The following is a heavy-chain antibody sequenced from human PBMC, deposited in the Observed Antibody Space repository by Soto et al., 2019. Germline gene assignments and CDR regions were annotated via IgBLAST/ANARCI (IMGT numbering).Heavy chain of an antibody. Sequence: EVQLVESGGGLVQPGGSLRLSCAASGFTFSTCDMHWVRQGTGKGLEWVSSIGTTDDTYYSASVKGRFTISREDAKDSLYLQMNNLRAEDTXXXXXXXXXXXXKXAGPSGFFDLWGRGTLVTVSS. CDR2: IGTTDDT. V-gene: IGHV3-13*01. CDR1: GFTFSTCD. J-gene: IGHJ2*01. CDR3: XXXXXXXKXAGPSGFFDL.